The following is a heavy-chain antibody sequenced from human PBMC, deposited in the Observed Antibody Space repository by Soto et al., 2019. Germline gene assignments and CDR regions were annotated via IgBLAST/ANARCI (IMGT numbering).Heavy chain of an antibody. J-gene: IGHJ4*02. D-gene: IGHD3-10*01. CDR3: ATLRGLGEVSPYFDY. CDR2: VYDTWST. Sequence: SETLSLTCTVSSGPSKSHNWGWIRQPPGRGLEWIGYVYDTWSTSYNPSLKSRVTVSADTSTNRISLKLRSVTAADTAAYYCATLRGLGEVSPYFDYWGQGLMVTVSS. CDR1: SGPSKSHN. V-gene: IGHV4-59*08.